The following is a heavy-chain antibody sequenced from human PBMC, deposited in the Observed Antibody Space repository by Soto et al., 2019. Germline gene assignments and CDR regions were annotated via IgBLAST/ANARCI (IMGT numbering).Heavy chain of an antibody. Sequence: QVHLQQWGAGLLKPSETLSLTCAVYGGSFSGYYWSWIRQPPGKGLAWIGEINHSGSTNYNPSPKSRVSISVGTSNNQFSLKLSSVTAADTAVYYCARGRGDGYNQHWYFDLWGRGTLVTVSS. CDR3: ARGRGDGYNQHWYFDL. D-gene: IGHD3-10*01. J-gene: IGHJ2*01. CDR1: GGSFSGYY. CDR2: INHSGST. V-gene: IGHV4-34*01.